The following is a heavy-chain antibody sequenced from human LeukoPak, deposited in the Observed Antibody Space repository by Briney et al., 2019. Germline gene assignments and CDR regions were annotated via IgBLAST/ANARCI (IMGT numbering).Heavy chain of an antibody. CDR3: ARGPSFGSSSRFDL. V-gene: IGHV4-59*12. Sequence: SETLSLTCTVSGGSISSYYWSWIRQPPGKGLEWIGYIYYTGNTYYNPSLKSRITMSVDTSKNHFSLKLSSVTGADTAVYYCARGPSFGSSSRFDLWGRGTLVSVSS. J-gene: IGHJ2*01. CDR2: IYYTGNT. CDR1: GGSISSYY. D-gene: IGHD6-13*01.